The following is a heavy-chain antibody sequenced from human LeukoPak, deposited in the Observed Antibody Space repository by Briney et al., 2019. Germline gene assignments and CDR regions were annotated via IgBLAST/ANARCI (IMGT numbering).Heavy chain of an antibody. Sequence: SETLSLTCTVSGGSISSSSYYWGWIRQPPGKGLEWIGSIYYSGSTYYNPSLKSRVTISVDTSKNQFSLKLSSVTAADTAVYYCARDPAESTVVTPDWYFDLWGRGTLVTVSS. D-gene: IGHD4-23*01. J-gene: IGHJ2*01. V-gene: IGHV4-39*07. CDR2: IYYSGST. CDR1: GGSISSSSYY. CDR3: ARDPAESTVVTPDWYFDL.